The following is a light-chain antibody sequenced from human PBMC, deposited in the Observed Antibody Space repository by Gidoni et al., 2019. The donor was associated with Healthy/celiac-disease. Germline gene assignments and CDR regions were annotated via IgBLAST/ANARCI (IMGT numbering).Light chain of an antibody. CDR3: QQYNNWPGT. J-gene: IGKJ1*01. CDR1: QSVSSN. Sequence: VSPGERATLSCRASQSVSSNLAWYQQKPGQAPRLLIYGASTRATGIPARFSGSGSGTEFTLTISSLQSEDFAVYYCQQYNNWPGTFGQGTQVEIK. V-gene: IGKV3-15*01. CDR2: GAS.